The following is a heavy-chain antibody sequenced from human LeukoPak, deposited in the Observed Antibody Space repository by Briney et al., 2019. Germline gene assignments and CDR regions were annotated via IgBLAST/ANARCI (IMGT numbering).Heavy chain of an antibody. CDR3: AKVGGIIVVVPAASDY. CDR1: GFTVSSNY. CDR2: ISGSGGST. V-gene: IGHV3-23*01. J-gene: IGHJ4*02. Sequence: PGGSLRLSCAASGFTVSSNYMSWVRQAPGKGLEWVSAISGSGGSTYYADSVKGRFTISRDNSKNTLYLQMNSLRAEDTAVYYCAKVGGIIVVVPAASDYWGQGTLVTVSS. D-gene: IGHD2-2*01.